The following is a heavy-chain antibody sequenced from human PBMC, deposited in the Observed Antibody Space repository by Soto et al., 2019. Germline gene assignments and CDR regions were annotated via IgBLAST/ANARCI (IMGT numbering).Heavy chain of an antibody. J-gene: IGHJ4*02. Sequence: RASVKVSCKASGYTFTGYYMHWVRQAPGQGLEWMGWINPNSGGTNYAQKFQGWVTMTRDTSISTAYMELSRLRSDDTAVYYCARAHCGGDCYSGVDYWGQGTPVTVSS. CDR2: INPNSGGT. CDR1: GYTFTGYY. V-gene: IGHV1-2*04. D-gene: IGHD2-21*02. CDR3: ARAHCGGDCYSGVDY.